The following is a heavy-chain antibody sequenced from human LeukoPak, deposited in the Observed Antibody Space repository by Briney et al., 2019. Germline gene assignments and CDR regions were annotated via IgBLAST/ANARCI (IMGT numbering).Heavy chain of an antibody. Sequence: AGSLRLSCAASGFTFSSYAMSWVRQPPGEGVEWVSGTSTSGGDTYYADSVKGRFTISRDNSRNTLYLQMNSLRAEDTALYYCAKARGYCSGTSCLFDYWGQGTLVTVSS. CDR2: TSTSGGDT. D-gene: IGHD2-2*01. V-gene: IGHV3-23*01. CDR3: AKARGYCSGTSCLFDY. CDR1: GFTFSSYA. J-gene: IGHJ4*02.